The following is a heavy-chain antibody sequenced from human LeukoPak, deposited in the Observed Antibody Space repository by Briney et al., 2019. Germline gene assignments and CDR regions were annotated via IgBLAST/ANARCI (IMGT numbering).Heavy chain of an antibody. V-gene: IGHV4-30-4*08. J-gene: IGHJ3*02. CDR1: GGSISSGDYY. CDR2: IYYSGST. Sequence: PSETLSLTCTVSGGSISSGDYYWSWIRQPPGKGLEWIGYIYYSGSTYYNPSLKSRVTISVDTSKNQFSLKLSSVTAADTAVYYCVSVASSSWGDAFDIWGQGTMVTVSS. D-gene: IGHD6-13*01. CDR3: VSVASSSWGDAFDI.